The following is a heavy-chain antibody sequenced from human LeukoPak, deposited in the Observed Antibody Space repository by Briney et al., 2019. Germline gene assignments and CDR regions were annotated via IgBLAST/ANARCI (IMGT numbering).Heavy chain of an antibody. CDR3: AKGGDRYCSGGSCYLNYYYMDV. D-gene: IGHD2-15*01. CDR2: ISYDGSNK. V-gene: IGHV3-30*18. Sequence: GGSLRLSCAASGFTFSSYGMHWVRQAPGKGLEWVAVISYDGSNKYYADSVKGRFTISRDNSKNTLYLQMNSLRAEDTAVYYCAKGGDRYCSGGSCYLNYYYMDVWGKGTTVTVSS. J-gene: IGHJ6*03. CDR1: GFTFSSYG.